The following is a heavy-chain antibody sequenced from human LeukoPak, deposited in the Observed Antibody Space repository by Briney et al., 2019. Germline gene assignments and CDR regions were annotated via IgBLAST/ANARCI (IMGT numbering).Heavy chain of an antibody. D-gene: IGHD3-22*01. CDR1: GGSISSYY. Sequence: PSETLSLTCTVSGGSISSYYWSWIRQPPGKGLEWIGYIYYSGSTNYNPSLKSRVTISVDTSKNQFSLKLSSVTAADTAVYYCARLGANYYDSSGRSPPLYYFDYWGQGTLVTVSS. J-gene: IGHJ4*02. CDR3: ARLGANYYDSSGRSPPLYYFDY. CDR2: IYYSGST. V-gene: IGHV4-59*01.